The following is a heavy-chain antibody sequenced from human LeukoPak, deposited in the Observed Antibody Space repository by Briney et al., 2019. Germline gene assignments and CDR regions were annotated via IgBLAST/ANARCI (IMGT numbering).Heavy chain of an antibody. V-gene: IGHV1-46*01. CDR2: IYPSGGST. CDR1: GYTLTTHY. CDR3: AREIGYGDYAYYYGMDV. Sequence: ASVKVSCKASGYTLTTHYIHWVRQAPGQGLEWMGIIYPSGGSTTYAQKFQDRVTMTRDTSTSTVYMELSSLRSDDTAVYYCAREIGYGDYAYYYGMDVWGQGTTVTVSS. D-gene: IGHD4-17*01. J-gene: IGHJ6*02.